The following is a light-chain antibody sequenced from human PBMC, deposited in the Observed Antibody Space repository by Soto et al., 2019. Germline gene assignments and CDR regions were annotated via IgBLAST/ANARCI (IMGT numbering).Light chain of an antibody. V-gene: IGKV3-11*01. CDR1: QSVSSY. CDR2: DAS. J-gene: IGKJ3*01. CDR3: QQRSNWPPLLT. Sequence: EIVLTQSPATLSLSPGERATLSCRASQSVSSYLAWYQQKPGQAPWLLIYDASNMATGIPARFSGSGSGTDFMLTISSLEPEDFAVYYCQQRSNWPPLLTCGPGTKVDIK.